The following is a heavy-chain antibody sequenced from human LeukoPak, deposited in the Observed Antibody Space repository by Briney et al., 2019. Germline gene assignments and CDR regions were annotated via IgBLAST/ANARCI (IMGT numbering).Heavy chain of an antibody. Sequence: ASVKVSCKASGYTFTGYYMHWVRQAPGQGLEWMGWINPNSGGTNYAQKFQGRVTMTRDTSISTAYMELSRLRSDDTAVYYCARVPHFRRGYSYGNYNWFDPWGQGTLVTVSS. CDR3: ARVPHFRRGYSYGNYNWFDP. D-gene: IGHD5-18*01. CDR2: INPNSGGT. J-gene: IGHJ5*02. CDR1: GYTFTGYY. V-gene: IGHV1-2*02.